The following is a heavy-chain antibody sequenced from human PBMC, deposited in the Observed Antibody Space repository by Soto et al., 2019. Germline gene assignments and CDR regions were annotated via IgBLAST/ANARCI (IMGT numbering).Heavy chain of an antibody. CDR2: ISGSGGST. V-gene: IGHV3-23*01. CDR3: ARGGGYYYYYYGMDV. J-gene: IGHJ6*02. CDR1: GFTFSSCA. Sequence: EVQLLESGGGLVQPGGSLRLSCAASGFTFSSCAMSWVRQAPGKGLEWVSGISGSGGSTYYADSVKGRFTISRDNSKNSLYLQMNSLRAEDTAVYYCARGGGYYYYYYGMDVWGQGTTVTVSS.